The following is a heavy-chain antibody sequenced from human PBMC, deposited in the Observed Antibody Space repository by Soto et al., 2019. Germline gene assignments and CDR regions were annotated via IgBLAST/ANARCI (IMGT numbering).Heavy chain of an antibody. D-gene: IGHD6-13*01. V-gene: IGHV1-46*03. CDR3: ASSSPGSRTLMDI. CDR2: INPSGGST. CDR1: GYTFTSYY. Sequence: QVQLVQSGAEVKKPGASVKVSCKASGYTFTSYYMHWVRQAPGQGLEWMGIINPSGGSTSYAQKFQGRVTMTRDTSTSTVYMELSSLRSEDKAVYYCASSSPGSRTLMDIWGQGTMVTVSS. J-gene: IGHJ3*02.